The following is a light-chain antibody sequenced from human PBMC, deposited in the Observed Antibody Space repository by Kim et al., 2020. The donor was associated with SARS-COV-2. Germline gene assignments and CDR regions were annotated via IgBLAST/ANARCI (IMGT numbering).Light chain of an antibody. CDR3: QSYDSYNVV. Sequence: NFMLTQPHSVSESPGKTVTISCTRSSGTIASNYVQWYQQRPSSAPTTVIYEDNQRPTGVPDRFSGSIDRSSNSATLTISGLKTEDVADYYCQSYDSYNVVLGEGTRLTVL. CDR1: SGTIASNY. CDR2: EDN. V-gene: IGLV6-57*04. J-gene: IGLJ2*01.